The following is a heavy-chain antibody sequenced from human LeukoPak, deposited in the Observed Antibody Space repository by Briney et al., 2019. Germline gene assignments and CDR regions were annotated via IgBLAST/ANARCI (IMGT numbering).Heavy chain of an antibody. CDR1: GGSISSGDYY. J-gene: IGHJ5*02. CDR3: ARVVPAARGWFDP. CDR2: IYYSGST. V-gene: IGHV4-30-4*01. D-gene: IGHD2-2*01. Sequence: SETLSLTCTVSGGSISSGDYYWSWIRQLPGKGLEWIGYIYYSGSTYYNPSLKSRVTISVDTSKNQFSLKLSSVTAADTAVYYCARVVPAARGWFDPWGQGTLVTVSS.